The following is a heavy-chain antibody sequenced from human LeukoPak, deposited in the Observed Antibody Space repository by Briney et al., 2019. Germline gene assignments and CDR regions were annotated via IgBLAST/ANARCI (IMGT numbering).Heavy chain of an antibody. V-gene: IGHV4-39*01. CDR1: GGSLNISSYY. Sequence: SETRSLTCTVSGGSLNISSYYWGWIRQPPGKGLEWIGSIYYSGRTYYNPSLKIRVTIFVDTSKNQFSLKLNSVTAADTAVYYCARSQATAMVSDYWGQGTLVTVSS. CDR3: ARSQATAMVSDY. CDR2: IYYSGRT. D-gene: IGHD2-2*01. J-gene: IGHJ4*02.